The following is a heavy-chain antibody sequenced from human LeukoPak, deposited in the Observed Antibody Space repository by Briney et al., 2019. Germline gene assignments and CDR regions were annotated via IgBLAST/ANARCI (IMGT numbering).Heavy chain of an antibody. CDR2: IKPSGGGT. CDR1: GYTFTSYY. V-gene: IGHV1-46*01. D-gene: IGHD3-22*01. CDR3: ARDHFDSSGYYYLLGYFEH. Sequence: ASVKVSCKASGYTFTSYYVHWARQAPGQGLEWMGIIKPSGGGTSYALKFQGRVTMTRDTSTSTAYMELSSLRSEDTAVYYCARDHFDSSGYYYLLGYFEHWGQGTLVTVSS. J-gene: IGHJ1*01.